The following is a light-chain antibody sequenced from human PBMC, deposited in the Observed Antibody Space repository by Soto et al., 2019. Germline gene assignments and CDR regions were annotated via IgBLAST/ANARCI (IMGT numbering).Light chain of an antibody. CDR2: DVS. CDR3: SSYTTSNTRQIV. V-gene: IGLV2-14*01. Sequence: QSVLTQPASVSVSPRQSSTISCTGTSSDVGGYNYVSWYQQHPGKAPKFMIYDVSNRPSGVSNRFSGSKSGNMASLTISGLQAEDEADYYCSSYTTSNTRQIVFGTGTKVTVL. J-gene: IGLJ1*01. CDR1: SSDVGGYNY.